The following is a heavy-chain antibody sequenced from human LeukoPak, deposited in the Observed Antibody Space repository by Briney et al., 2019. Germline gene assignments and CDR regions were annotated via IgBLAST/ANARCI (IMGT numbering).Heavy chain of an antibody. CDR1: GFKFDDYG. Sequence: PGGSLRLSXVATGFKFDDYGMSWIRQTPGRGLEWVSTINWNGNTAGYADSVKGRFSIARDNAKDSLYLQMNSLRADDTAFYFCARTRYSSGNYFDCWGQGTLVTVSP. J-gene: IGHJ4*02. V-gene: IGHV3-20*04. D-gene: IGHD2-15*01. CDR2: INWNGNTA. CDR3: ARTRYSSGNYFDC.